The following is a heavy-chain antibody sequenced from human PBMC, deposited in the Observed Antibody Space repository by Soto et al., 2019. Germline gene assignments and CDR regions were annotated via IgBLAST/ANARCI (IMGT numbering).Heavy chain of an antibody. CDR3: AREKYCGGDCYSYFDY. V-gene: IGHV4-59*01. CDR2: IYYSGST. J-gene: IGHJ4*02. D-gene: IGHD2-21*02. CDR1: GGSISSYY. Sequence: SETLSLTCTVSGGSISSYYWSWIRQPPGKGLEWIGYIYYSGSTNYNPSLKSRFTISVDTSKNQFSLKLSSVTAADTAVYYCAREKYCGGDCYSYFDYWGQGTLVTVSS.